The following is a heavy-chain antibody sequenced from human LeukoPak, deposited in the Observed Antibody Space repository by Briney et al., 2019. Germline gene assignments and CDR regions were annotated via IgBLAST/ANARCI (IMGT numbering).Heavy chain of an antibody. CDR1: GDSINTNIYY. CDR2: VYYSGST. J-gene: IGHJ6*03. Sequence: PSETLSLTCTVSGDSINTNIYYWGWIRQPPGKGLEWIGHVYYSGSTYSNPSLRGRVTILLDTSNNHFSLRLNSVTAADTAVYYCARGGGLYYYYYMDVWGKGTTVTVSS. CDR3: ARGGGLYYYYYMDV. V-gene: IGHV4-39*07.